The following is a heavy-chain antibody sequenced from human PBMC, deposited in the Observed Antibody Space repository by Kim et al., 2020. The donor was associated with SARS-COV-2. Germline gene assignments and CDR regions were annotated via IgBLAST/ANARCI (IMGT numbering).Heavy chain of an antibody. CDR2: VSGSGGNT. CDR1: GFTFSDYA. CDR3: AKDGPGRKTVNRYYYYYAMDV. D-gene: IGHD3-10*01. V-gene: IGHV3-23*01. J-gene: IGHJ6*02. Sequence: GGSLRLSCTASGFTFSDYAMSWVRQVPGKGLEWVSVVSGSGGNTYYADSVTGRFTVSRDNSKNTLFLQMSSLRPEDTAVYYCAKDGPGRKTVNRYYYYYAMDVWGQGTTVSVS.